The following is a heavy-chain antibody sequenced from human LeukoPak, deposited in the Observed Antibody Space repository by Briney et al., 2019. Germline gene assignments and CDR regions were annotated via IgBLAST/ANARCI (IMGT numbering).Heavy chain of an antibody. CDR3: ARGGAAAGTLYNY. Sequence: GGSLRLSCAASGFTFSSYSMNWVRQAPGKGLEWVSSISSSSSYIYYADSVEGRFTISRDNAKNSLYLQMNSLRAEDTAVYYCARGGAAAGTLYNYWGQGTLVTVSS. J-gene: IGHJ4*02. D-gene: IGHD6-13*01. CDR1: GFTFSSYS. V-gene: IGHV3-21*01. CDR2: ISSSSSYI.